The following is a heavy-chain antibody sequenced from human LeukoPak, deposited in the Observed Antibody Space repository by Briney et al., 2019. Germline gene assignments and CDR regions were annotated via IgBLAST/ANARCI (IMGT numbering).Heavy chain of an antibody. CDR1: GFTFSNYA. V-gene: IGHV3-23*01. Sequence: GGSLRLSCVAPGFTFSNYAMSWVRQAPGKGLEWVSTISGGGVTTYYGDSAKGRFAISRDNSKNTLYLQMNSLTADDTAVYYCPRQSYASGWNPFDYWGQGILVTVSS. J-gene: IGHJ4*02. D-gene: IGHD6-19*01. CDR2: ISGGGVTT. CDR3: PRQSYASGWNPFDY.